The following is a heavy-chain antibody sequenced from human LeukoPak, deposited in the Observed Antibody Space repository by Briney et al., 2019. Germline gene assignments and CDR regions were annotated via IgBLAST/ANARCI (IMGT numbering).Heavy chain of an antibody. CDR2: ISPSSHYI. D-gene: IGHD6-13*01. Sequence: PGGSLRLSCAGSGFTFSNYSINWVRQAPGKGLEWVSSISPSSHYIYYADSVRGRFTIPRDNAKNSLYLQMNSLRAEDTAVYYCAKDGPYTSSWYCDYWGQGTLVTVSS. J-gene: IGHJ4*02. CDR3: AKDGPYTSSWYCDY. V-gene: IGHV3-21*01. CDR1: GFTFSNYS.